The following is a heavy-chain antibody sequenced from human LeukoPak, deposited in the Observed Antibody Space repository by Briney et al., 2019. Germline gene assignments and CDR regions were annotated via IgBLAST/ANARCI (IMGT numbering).Heavy chain of an antibody. CDR2: ISAYNGNT. CDR3: ARDSPTLLNWFDP. Sequence: ASVTVSFKASGYTFTSYGISWVRQAPGQGLEWMGWISAYNGNTNYAQKLQGRVTITTDTSTSTAYMELRSLRSDDTAVYYCARDSPTLLNWFDPWGQGTPVTVSS. V-gene: IGHV1-18*01. CDR1: GYTFTSYG. J-gene: IGHJ5*02.